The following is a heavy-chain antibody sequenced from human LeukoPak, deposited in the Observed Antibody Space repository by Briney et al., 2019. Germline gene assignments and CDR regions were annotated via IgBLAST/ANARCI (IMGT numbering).Heavy chain of an antibody. J-gene: IGHJ4*02. CDR3: AREIADYYDSSGAPFDY. Sequence: TPGGSLRLSCAASGFTFSDYYMSWIRQAPGKGLEWVSYISSSGSTIYYADSVKGRFTISRDNAKNSLYLQMNSLRAEDTAVYYCAREIADYYDSSGAPFDYWGQGTLVTVSS. V-gene: IGHV3-11*01. CDR1: GFTFSDYY. CDR2: ISSSGSTI. D-gene: IGHD3-22*01.